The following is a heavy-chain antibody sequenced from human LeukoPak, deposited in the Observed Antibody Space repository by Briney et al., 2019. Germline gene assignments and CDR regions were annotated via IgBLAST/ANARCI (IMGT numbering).Heavy chain of an antibody. CDR1: GFTFSSYG. J-gene: IGHJ3*02. Sequence: GGSLRLSCAASGFTFSSYGMHWVRQAPGKGLEWVAFIRYDGSNKYYADSVKGRFTISRDNSKNTLYLQMNSLRAEDTAVYYCARVRWLSPLDAFDIWGQGTMVTVSS. CDR3: ARVRWLSPLDAFDI. V-gene: IGHV3-30*02. CDR2: IRYDGSNK. D-gene: IGHD3-22*01.